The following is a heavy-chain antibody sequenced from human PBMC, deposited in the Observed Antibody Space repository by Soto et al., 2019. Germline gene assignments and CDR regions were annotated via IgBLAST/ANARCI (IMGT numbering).Heavy chain of an antibody. J-gene: IGHJ6*02. CDR2: ISYDGSNK. CDR3: PKEYGDGGMDV. CDR1: GFTFSSYG. Sequence: GGSLRLSCAASGFTFSSYGMHWVRRAPGKGLEWVAVISYDGSNKYYADSVKGRFTISRDNSKNTLYLQMNSLRAEDTAVYYCPKEYGDGGMDVWGQGTTVTVSS. D-gene: IGHD4-17*01. V-gene: IGHV3-30*18.